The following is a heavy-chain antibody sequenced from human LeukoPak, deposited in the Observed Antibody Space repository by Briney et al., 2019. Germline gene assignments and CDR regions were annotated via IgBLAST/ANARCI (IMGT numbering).Heavy chain of an antibody. CDR2: INPSGGST. V-gene: IGHV1-46*03. D-gene: IGHD5-18*01. J-gene: IGHJ3*02. Sequence: GASVKVSWKASGYTSTSYYMHCVRQAPGQGLEWMGIINPSGGSTSYAQKFQGRVTMTRDTSTSTVYMELSSLRSEDTAVYYCAKSADTAMVMSAFDIWGQGTMVTVSS. CDR1: GYTSTSYY. CDR3: AKSADTAMVMSAFDI.